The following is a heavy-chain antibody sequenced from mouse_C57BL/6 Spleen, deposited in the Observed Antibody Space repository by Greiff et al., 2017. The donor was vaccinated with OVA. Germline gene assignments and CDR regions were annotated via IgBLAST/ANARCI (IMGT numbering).Heavy chain of an antibody. Sequence: DVKLVESVAELVRPGASVKLSCTASGFNIKNTYMHWVKQRPEQGLEWIGRIDPANGNTKYAPKFQGKATITADTSSNTAYLQLSSLTSEDTAIYYCALRGIYDYDFDYWGQGTTLTVSS. V-gene: IGHV14-3*01. CDR3: ALRGIYDYDFDY. J-gene: IGHJ2*01. D-gene: IGHD2-4*01. CDR2: IDPANGNT. CDR1: GFNIKNTY.